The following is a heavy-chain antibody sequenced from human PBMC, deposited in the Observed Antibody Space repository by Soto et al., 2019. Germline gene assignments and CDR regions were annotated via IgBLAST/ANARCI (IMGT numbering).Heavy chain of an antibody. V-gene: IGHV1-18*01. CDR1: GYTFTSYG. J-gene: IGHJ6*04. Sequence: ASVKVSCKASGYTFTSYGISWVRQAPGQGLEWMGWISAYNGNTNYAQKLQGRVTMTTDTSTSTAYMELRSLRSDDTAVYYCAGVTEIMFVAPPDYYYYGMDVGGKGPTVTASS. CDR2: ISAYNGNT. CDR3: AGVTEIMFVAPPDYYYYGMDV. D-gene: IGHD3-16*01.